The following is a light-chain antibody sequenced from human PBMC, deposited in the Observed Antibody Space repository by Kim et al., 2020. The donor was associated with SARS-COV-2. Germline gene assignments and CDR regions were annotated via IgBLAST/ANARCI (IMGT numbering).Light chain of an antibody. CDR3: SSYTDNNSLV. CDR1: SGGVGGYQY. V-gene: IGLV2-8*01. CDR2: EVT. J-gene: IGLJ2*01. Sequence: GQSVPISCNGTSGGVGGYQYVSWYQQHPGKAPTLMIYEVTKRPSGVPDRFSASKSGNTASLTVSGLQPEDEADYYCSSYTDNNSLVFGGGTQLTVL.